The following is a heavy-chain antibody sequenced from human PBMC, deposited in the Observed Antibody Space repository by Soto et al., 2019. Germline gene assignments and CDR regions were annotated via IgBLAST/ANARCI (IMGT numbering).Heavy chain of an antibody. CDR2: ISGSGGST. CDR3: AKVSMWEPRSFDY. V-gene: IGHV3-23*01. D-gene: IGHD1-26*01. J-gene: IGHJ4*02. Sequence: GSRSLSCAAAGFRFSSYAMSWVRQAPGKGLEWVSAISGSGGSTYYADSVKGRFTISRDNSKNTLYLQMNSLRAEDTAVYYCAKVSMWEPRSFDYWGQGTLVTVSS. CDR1: GFRFSSYA.